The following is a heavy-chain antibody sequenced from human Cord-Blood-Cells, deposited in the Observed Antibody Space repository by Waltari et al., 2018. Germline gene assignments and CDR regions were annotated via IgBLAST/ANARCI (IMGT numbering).Heavy chain of an antibody. J-gene: IGHJ4*02. CDR2: INAGNGNT. V-gene: IGHV1-3*01. D-gene: IGHD6-19*01. Sequence: QVQLVQSGAEVKKPGASVKVSCKASGYTFTSYAMHWVRQAPGQRLEWMGGINAGNGNTKYSQKFQGRVTITRDTSASTAYMELSSLRSEDTAVYYCARDALGYSSGWYFDYWGQGTLVTVSS. CDR3: ARDALGYSSGWYFDY. CDR1: GYTFTSYA.